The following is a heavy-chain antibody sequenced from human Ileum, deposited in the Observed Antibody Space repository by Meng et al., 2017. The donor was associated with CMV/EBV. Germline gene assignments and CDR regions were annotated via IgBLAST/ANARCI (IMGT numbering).Heavy chain of an antibody. V-gene: IGHV4-4*07. CDR1: GGSISNYY. CDR2: IYTSGTT. D-gene: IGHD3-10*01. Sequence: QVRLKESGPGLGKTSETLSLTCYVPGGSISNYYWSWIRQPAGKGLEWIAHIYTSGTTNYNPSLKSRVTMSVDTSRNQFSLKLTSVTAADTAVYYCARNYGSGNWNFFHYWGQGTLVTVSS. CDR3: ARNYGSGNWNFFHY. J-gene: IGHJ4*02.